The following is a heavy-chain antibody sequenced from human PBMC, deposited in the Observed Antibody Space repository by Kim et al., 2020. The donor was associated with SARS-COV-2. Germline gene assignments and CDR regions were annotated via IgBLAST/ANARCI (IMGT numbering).Heavy chain of an antibody. D-gene: IGHD6-19*01. CDR3: ARPGYSSGWYGFDY. Sequence: AESVKGRSTISRDNAKNSLYLQMNSLRAEDTAVYYCARPGYSSGWYGFDYWGQGTLVTVSS. J-gene: IGHJ4*02. V-gene: IGHV3-48*03.